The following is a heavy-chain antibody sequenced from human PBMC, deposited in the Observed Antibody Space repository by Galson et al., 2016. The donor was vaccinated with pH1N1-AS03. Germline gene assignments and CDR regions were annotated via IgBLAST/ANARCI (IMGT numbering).Heavy chain of an antibody. J-gene: IGHJ4*02. CDR2: IYHSGSA. CDR3: ARGGYYWGSGVFDF. D-gene: IGHD1-26*01. V-gene: IGHV4-38-2*02. Sequence: SETLSLTCSVSGFSISSGHYWGWIRQPPGKGLEWIGNIYHSGSAYYNPSLKSRVTMSVDTSTNQFSLKLVSLTSADSAVYFCARGGYYWGSGVFDFWGQGTLVSVSS. CDR1: GFSISSGHY.